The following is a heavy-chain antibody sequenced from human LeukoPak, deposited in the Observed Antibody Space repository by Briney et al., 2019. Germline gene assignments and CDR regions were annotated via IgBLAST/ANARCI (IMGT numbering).Heavy chain of an antibody. J-gene: IGHJ2*01. CDR2: ISTYNGHT. D-gene: IGHD2-15*01. CDR1: GYTFISYG. Sequence: ASVKVSCKASGYTFISYGISWVRQAPGQGLEWMGWISTYNGHTNYAQNLQGRVTMTTDTSTSTAYMDLRSLRSDDTAVYHCARVALGSWYFDLWGRGTLVTVSS. CDR3: ARVALGSWYFDL. V-gene: IGHV1-18*01.